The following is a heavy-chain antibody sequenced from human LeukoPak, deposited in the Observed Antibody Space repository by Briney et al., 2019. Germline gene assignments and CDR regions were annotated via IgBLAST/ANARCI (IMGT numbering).Heavy chain of an antibody. Sequence: GGSLRLSCAASGFTFSSYWMHWVHQAPGKGLVWVSRINSDGSSTSYADSVKGRFTISRDNAKNTLYLQMNSLRAEDTAVYYCAEDFGSGFVGTAMVQFADYFFDYRGQGTLVTGSS. CDR1: GFTFSSYW. J-gene: IGHJ4*02. CDR3: AEDFGSGFVGTAMVQFADYFFDY. D-gene: IGHD5-18*01. CDR2: INSDGSST. V-gene: IGHV3-74*01.